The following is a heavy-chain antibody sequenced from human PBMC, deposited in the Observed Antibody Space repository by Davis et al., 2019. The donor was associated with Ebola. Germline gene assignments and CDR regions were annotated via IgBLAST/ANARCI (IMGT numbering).Heavy chain of an antibody. CDR1: GFTFSSYA. CDR3: ARERVSSGYYYYYYGMDV. J-gene: IGHJ6*04. D-gene: IGHD3-22*01. Sequence: GESLKISCAASGFTFSSYAMHWVRQAPGKGLEWVAVISYDGSNKYYADSVKGRFTISRDNSKNTLYLQMNSLRAEDTAVYYCARERVSSGYYYYYYGMDVWGKGTTVTVSS. V-gene: IGHV3-30*04. CDR2: ISYDGSNK.